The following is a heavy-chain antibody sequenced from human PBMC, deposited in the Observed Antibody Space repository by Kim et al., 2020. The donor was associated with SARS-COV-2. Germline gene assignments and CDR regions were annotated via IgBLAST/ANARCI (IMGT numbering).Heavy chain of an antibody. D-gene: IGHD2-2*01. J-gene: IGHJ3*02. Sequence: DTVKCRFTISRDNSKNTLYLQMSSLGVEETAVYYCAKGRTTTWTLDAFDIWGQGTMVTISS. V-gene: IGHV3-23*01. CDR3: AKGRTTTWTLDAFDI.